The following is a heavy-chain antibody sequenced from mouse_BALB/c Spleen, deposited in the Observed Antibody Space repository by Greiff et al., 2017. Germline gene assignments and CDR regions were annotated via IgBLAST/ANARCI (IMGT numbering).Heavy chain of an antibody. Sequence: VQLQESGAELMKPGASVKISCKATGYTFSSYWIEWVKQRPGHGLEWIGEILPGSGSTNYNEKFKGKATFTADTSSNTAYMQLSSLTSEDSAVYYCARIGAVWAYWGQGTLVTVSA. D-gene: IGHD3-3*01. J-gene: IGHJ3*01. CDR3: ARIGAVWAY. CDR1: GYTFSSYW. CDR2: ILPGSGST. V-gene: IGHV1-9*01.